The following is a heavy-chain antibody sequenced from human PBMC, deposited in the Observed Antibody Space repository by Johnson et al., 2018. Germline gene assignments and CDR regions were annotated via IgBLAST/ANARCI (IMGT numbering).Heavy chain of an antibody. J-gene: IGHJ6*03. V-gene: IGHV3-21*01. CDR3: ARLGLEWVSATNYYYYYMVV. Sequence: EVQLVESGGGLVKPGGSLRLSCAASGFTFSSYSMNWVRQAPGKGLEWVSSISSSSSYIYYADSVKGRFTISSDNAKNSLYLQMNSLRAEDTAVYYCARLGLEWVSATNYYYYYMVVWGKGTTVTVAS. CDR2: ISSSSSYI. CDR1: GFTFSSYS. D-gene: IGHD3-3*01.